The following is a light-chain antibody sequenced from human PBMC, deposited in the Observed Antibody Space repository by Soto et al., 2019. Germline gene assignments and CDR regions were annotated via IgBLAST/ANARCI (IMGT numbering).Light chain of an antibody. CDR2: GVS. CDR3: SSYTSSSLYV. V-gene: IGLV2-14*01. CDR1: SGDIGAYNY. J-gene: IGLJ1*01. Sequence: LTQPASVSGSPGQSITISCTGTSGDIGAYNYVSWYQQHPYTAPKLLIYGVSDRPSGVSNRFSGSRSGNTASLTISGLQAEDEADYYCSSYTSSSLYVFGTGTKVTVL.